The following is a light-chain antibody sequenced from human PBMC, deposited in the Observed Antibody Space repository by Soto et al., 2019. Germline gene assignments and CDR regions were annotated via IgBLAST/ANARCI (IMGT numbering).Light chain of an antibody. CDR1: QGISNY. CDR2: AAS. J-gene: IGKJ2*01. CDR3: QKYNSAPYT. Sequence: DIQMTQSPSSLSASVGDRVTITCRASQGISNYLAWYQQKPGKVPKVLIFAASTLQSGVPSRFSGSGSGTDFRLTISSLQPEDVATYYCQKYNSAPYTFGQGTKLEIK. V-gene: IGKV1-27*01.